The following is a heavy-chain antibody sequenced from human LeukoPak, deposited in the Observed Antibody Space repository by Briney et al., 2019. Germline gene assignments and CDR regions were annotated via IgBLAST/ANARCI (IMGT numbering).Heavy chain of an antibody. Sequence: GASVKVSCKASGYTFTGYYMHWVRQAPGQGLEGMGWINPNSGGTNYAQKFQGRVTMTRDTSISTAYMELSRLRSDDTAVYYCARGDIVVVVAPTSWGQGTLVTVSS. CDR3: ARGDIVVVVAPTS. V-gene: IGHV1-2*02. D-gene: IGHD2-15*01. J-gene: IGHJ5*02. CDR2: INPNSGGT. CDR1: GYTFTGYY.